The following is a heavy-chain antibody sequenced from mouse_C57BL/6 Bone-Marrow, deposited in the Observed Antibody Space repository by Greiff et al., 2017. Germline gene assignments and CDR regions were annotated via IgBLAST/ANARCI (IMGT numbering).Heavy chain of an antibody. J-gene: IGHJ3*01. CDR1: GYTFTSYW. D-gene: IGHD2-3*01. CDR3: SYDGYYDWVWFAY. Sequence: VQLQQSGTVLARPGASVKMSCKTSGYTFTSYWMHWVKQRPGQGLEWIGAISPGNSDTSYNQKFKGKAKLTAVTSASTAYMELSSLTNEDSAVYYCSYDGYYDWVWFAYWGQGTLVTVSA. V-gene: IGHV1-5*01. CDR2: ISPGNSDT.